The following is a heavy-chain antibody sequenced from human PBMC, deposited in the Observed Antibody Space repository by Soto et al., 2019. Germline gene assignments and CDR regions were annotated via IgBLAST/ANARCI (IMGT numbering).Heavy chain of an antibody. D-gene: IGHD2-2*02. CDR1: SGSIGSSNW. CDR3: ARGYCSSTSCYNGHDAFDI. CDR2: IYHSGST. V-gene: IGHV4-4*02. Sequence: QVQLQESGPGLVKPSGTLSLTCAVSSGSIGSSNWWSWVRQPPGKGLEWIGEIYHSGSTNYNPSLKSRVTISVDKSKNQFSLKLSSVTAADTAVYYCARGYCSSTSCYNGHDAFDIWGQGTMVTVSS. J-gene: IGHJ3*02.